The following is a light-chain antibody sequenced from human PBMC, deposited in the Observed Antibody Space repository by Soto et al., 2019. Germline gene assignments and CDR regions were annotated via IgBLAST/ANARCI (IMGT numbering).Light chain of an antibody. J-gene: IGKJ1*01. CDR3: QQFDSSVT. CDR2: GAS. CDR1: QSVSSTF. V-gene: IGKV3-20*01. Sequence: EIVLTQSPGSLSLSPGERATLSCRASQSVSSTFFAWYQQRPGQAPRLLMYGASSRATGIPERLSGSGSGTDFTLSISRLEPEDFAVYSCQQFDSSVTFGQGTKLEIK.